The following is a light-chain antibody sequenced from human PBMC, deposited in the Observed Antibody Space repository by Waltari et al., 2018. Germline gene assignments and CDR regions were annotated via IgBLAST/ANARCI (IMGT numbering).Light chain of an antibody. J-gene: IGLJ1*01. CDR1: SSDVGGYEY. Sequence: QSALTQPASVSGSPGPSIPLSCTGTSSDVGGYEYVSWFQQHPGKAPKVMIYGVSNRPSGVSDRFSASKSGVTASLTISGLQAEDEADYYCSSYTSSNTFVFGTGTKVTVL. CDR2: GVS. V-gene: IGLV2-14*01. CDR3: SSYTSSNTFV.